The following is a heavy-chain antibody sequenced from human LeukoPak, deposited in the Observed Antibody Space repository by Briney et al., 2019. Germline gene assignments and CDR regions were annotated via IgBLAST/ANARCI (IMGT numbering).Heavy chain of an antibody. CDR2: IYYSGST. J-gene: IGHJ2*01. CDR1: GGSISSYY. Sequence: PSETLSLTCTVSGGSISSYYWSWIRQPPGKGLEWIGYIYYSGSTNYNLSLKSRVTILVDTSKNQFSLKLSSVTAADTAVYYCARDSSGYGGSWYFDLWGRGTLVTVSS. CDR3: ARDSSGYGGSWYFDL. V-gene: IGHV4-59*01. D-gene: IGHD3-10*01.